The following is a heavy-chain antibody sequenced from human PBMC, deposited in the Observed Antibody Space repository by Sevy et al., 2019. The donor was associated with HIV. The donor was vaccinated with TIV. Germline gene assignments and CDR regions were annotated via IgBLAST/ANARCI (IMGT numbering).Heavy chain of an antibody. V-gene: IGHV4-38-2*01. CDR1: DYSISSGYY. D-gene: IGHD1-26*01. J-gene: IGHJ4*02. Sequence: SETLSLTCGVSDYSISSGYYWGWIRQPPGKGLEWLGSIHHSGSIYYNPSLNSRVIISVDTSKNQFSLKLHSVTAADTAVYYRARGGSIVTARYYFDHWGQGVLVTVSS. CDR2: IHHSGSI. CDR3: ARGGSIVTARYYFDH.